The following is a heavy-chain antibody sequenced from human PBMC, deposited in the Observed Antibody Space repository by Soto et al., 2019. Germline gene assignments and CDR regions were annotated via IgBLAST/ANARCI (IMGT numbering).Heavy chain of an antibody. Sequence: GGSLRLSCAVSGFTFSSYEMNWVRQAPGKGLEWVSYISDSGSTIYYADSVKGRFTISRDNARNSLYLQMNSLRAEDTAVYYCARRHSDYCSGDSCYQYFYFFFGMDVWGPGTRVTVSS. CDR3: ARRHSDYCSGDSCYQYFYFFFGMDV. CDR2: ISDSGSTI. J-gene: IGHJ6*02. CDR1: GFTFSSYE. D-gene: IGHD2-15*01. V-gene: IGHV3-48*03.